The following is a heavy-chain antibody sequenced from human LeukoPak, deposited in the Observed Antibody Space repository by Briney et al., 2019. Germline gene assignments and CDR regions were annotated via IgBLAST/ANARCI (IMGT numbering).Heavy chain of an antibody. Sequence: SETLSLTCTVSGGSISSYYWSWIRQPAGKGLEWIGRIYTSGSTNYNPSLKSRVTMSVDTSKNQFSLKLSTVTAADTAVYYCARVRRGSGSYSENWFDPWGQGTLVTVSS. CDR1: GGSISSYY. V-gene: IGHV4-4*07. CDR3: ARVRRGSGSYSENWFDP. J-gene: IGHJ5*02. CDR2: IYTSGST. D-gene: IGHD3-10*01.